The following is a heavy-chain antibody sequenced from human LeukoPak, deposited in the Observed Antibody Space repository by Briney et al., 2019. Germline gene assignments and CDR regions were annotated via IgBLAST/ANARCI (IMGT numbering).Heavy chain of an antibody. CDR2: IRYDGSNK. Sequence: PGGSLRLSCAASGFTFSSYGMHWVRQAPGKGLEWVAFIRYDGSNKYYADSVKGRFTISRDNSKNTLYLQMNSLRAEDTAVYYCAKKYCSSTSCKEYYFDYWGQGTLVTVSS. CDR1: GFTFSSYG. J-gene: IGHJ4*02. CDR3: AKKYCSSTSCKEYYFDY. D-gene: IGHD2-2*01. V-gene: IGHV3-30*02.